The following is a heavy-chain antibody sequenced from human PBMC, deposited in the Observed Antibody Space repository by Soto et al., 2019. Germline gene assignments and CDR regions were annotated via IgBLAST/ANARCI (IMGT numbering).Heavy chain of an antibody. Sequence: GASVKVPCKAAGYTFTSYYMHWVRQAPGQGLEWMGIINPSGGSTSYAQKFQGRVTMTRDTSTSTVYMELSSLRSEDTAVYYCAREEDGSGSYYNNGYYYYGMDVWGQGTTVTVSS. CDR1: GYTFTSYY. J-gene: IGHJ6*02. CDR2: INPSGGST. D-gene: IGHD3-10*01. V-gene: IGHV1-46*01. CDR3: AREEDGSGSYYNNGYYYYGMDV.